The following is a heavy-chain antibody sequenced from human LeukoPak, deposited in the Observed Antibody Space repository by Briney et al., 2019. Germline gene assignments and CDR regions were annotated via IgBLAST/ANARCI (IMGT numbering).Heavy chain of an antibody. CDR1: GFTFSSYG. CDR3: AKESLIVHYGDPFDY. V-gene: IGHV3-23*01. J-gene: IGHJ4*02. CDR2: ISGSGGST. Sequence: GGSLRLSCAASGFTFSSYGMHWVRQAPGKGLEWVSAISGSGGSTYYADSVKGRFTISRDNSKNTLYLQMNSLRAEDTAVYYCAKESLIVHYGDPFDYWGQGTLVTVSS. D-gene: IGHD4-17*01.